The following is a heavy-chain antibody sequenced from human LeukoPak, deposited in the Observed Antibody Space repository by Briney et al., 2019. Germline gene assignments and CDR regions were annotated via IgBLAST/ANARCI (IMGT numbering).Heavy chain of an antibody. V-gene: IGHV3-7*02. CDR3: ARAKMFYYEGGTYYHAFDI. D-gene: IGHD3-22*01. CDR1: GFTFSSHW. CDR2: IKQDGSMR. J-gene: IGHJ3*02. Sequence: GGSLILSCAASGFTFSSHWMSWVRQAPGKGLEWVANIKQDGSMRTYVDSVMGRFTISRDNSKNSLYLQMNSLRVEDTAVYYCARAKMFYYEGGTYYHAFDIWGQGTMVTVSS.